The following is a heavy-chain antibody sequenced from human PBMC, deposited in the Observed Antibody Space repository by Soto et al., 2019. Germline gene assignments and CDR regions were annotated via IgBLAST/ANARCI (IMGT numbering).Heavy chain of an antibody. Sequence: GGSLRLSCAASGVRFSSYALSWVRQAPGKGLEWVASITSSSSYIYYEDSLKGRFTISRDNAKNSLFLQLDSLRAEDTAVYFCVRARSTDSRPDYWGQGTLVTVSS. J-gene: IGHJ4*02. CDR1: GVRFSSYA. CDR2: ITSSSSYI. V-gene: IGHV3-21*01. D-gene: IGHD3-22*01. CDR3: VRARSTDSRPDY.